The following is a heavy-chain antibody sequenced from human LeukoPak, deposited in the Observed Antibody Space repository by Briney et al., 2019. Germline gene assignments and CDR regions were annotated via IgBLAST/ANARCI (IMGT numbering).Heavy chain of an antibody. V-gene: IGHV5-51*01. J-gene: IGHJ6*03. Sequence: GESLKISCKGSGYSFTSYWIGWVRQMPGKGLEWMGIIYPGDSDTRYNPSFQGQVTISADKSISTAYLQWSSLNASDTAMYYCARAPRYYYYYMDVWGKGTTVTISS. CDR2: IYPGDSDT. CDR3: ARAPRYYYYYMDV. CDR1: GYSFTSYW.